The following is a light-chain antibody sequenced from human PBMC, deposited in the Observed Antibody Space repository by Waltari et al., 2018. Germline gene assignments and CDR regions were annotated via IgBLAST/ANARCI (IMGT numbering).Light chain of an antibody. CDR1: SSDVGSHNF. Sequence: QSALTQPASVSGSPGQSITISCTESSSDVGSHNFVSWYQQPPGKAPKVMIYEDNKRPAGLSNRFSGSKSGNTASLTISGLQADDEADYYCCSYAGGSPRWVFGGGTKLTVL. J-gene: IGLJ3*02. V-gene: IGLV2-23*01. CDR2: EDN. CDR3: CSYAGGSPRWV.